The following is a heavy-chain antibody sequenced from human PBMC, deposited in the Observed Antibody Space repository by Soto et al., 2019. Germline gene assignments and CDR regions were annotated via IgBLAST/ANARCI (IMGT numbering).Heavy chain of an antibody. D-gene: IGHD2-15*01. J-gene: IGHJ6*03. V-gene: IGHV4-59*01. CDR3: ARGRKDRAVVAAYYMDV. Sequence: PSETLSLTCTGCGGSISSYYWSWIRQPPGKGLEWIGYIYYSGSTNYNPSLKSRVTISVDTSKNQFSLKLSSVTAADTAVYYCARGRKDRAVVAAYYMDVWGKGTTVTVSS. CDR2: IYYSGST. CDR1: GGSISSYY.